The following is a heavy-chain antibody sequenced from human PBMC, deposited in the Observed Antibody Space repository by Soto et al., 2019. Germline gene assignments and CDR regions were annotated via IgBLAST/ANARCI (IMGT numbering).Heavy chain of an antibody. J-gene: IGHJ4*02. CDR3: AKDRGGGFDS. CDR2: ISGSGGAT. CDR1: GFTFSSYD. Sequence: EVQLLESGGGLVQPGGSLRLFCAASGFTFSSYDMSWVRQAPGKGLEWVSAISGSGGATYYADSVRGRFTISRDNSENILYLQKNTRRVEDTAVYYRAKDRGGGFDSWGQGTLVTVSS. V-gene: IGHV3-23*01. D-gene: IGHD3-10*01.